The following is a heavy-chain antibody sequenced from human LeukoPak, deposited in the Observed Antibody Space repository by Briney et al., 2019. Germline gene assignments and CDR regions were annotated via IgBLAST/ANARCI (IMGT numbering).Heavy chain of an antibody. J-gene: IGHJ4*02. CDR3: AKSNNYDSSGYYLWSEDY. CDR2: ISGSGGST. V-gene: IGHV3-23*01. CDR1: GFTFSSYA. Sequence: GGSLRLSCAASGFTFSSYAMSWVRQAPGKGLERVSAISGSGGSTYYADSVKGRFTISRDNSKNTLYLQMNSLRAEDTAVYYCAKSNNYDSSGYYLWSEDYWGQGTLVTVSS. D-gene: IGHD3-22*01.